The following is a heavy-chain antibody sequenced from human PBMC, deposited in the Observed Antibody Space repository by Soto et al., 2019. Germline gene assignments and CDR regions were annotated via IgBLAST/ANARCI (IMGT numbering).Heavy chain of an antibody. V-gene: IGHV3-53*01. Sequence: PGGSLRLSCAVSGFTVSSNYMTWVRQAPRKGLECVSVIYSGGTTYYADSVKGRFTISRDNSTNTLYLQLNSLRAEDTAVYYCAGXRGYYDSSGYSGYYFDYWGRGTLVTVSS. CDR2: IYSGGTT. D-gene: IGHD3-22*01. CDR3: AGXRGYYDSSGYSGYYFDY. CDR1: GFTVSSNY. J-gene: IGHJ4*02.